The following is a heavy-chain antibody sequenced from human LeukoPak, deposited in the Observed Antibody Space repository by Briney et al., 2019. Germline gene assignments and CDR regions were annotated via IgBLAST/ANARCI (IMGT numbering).Heavy chain of an antibody. CDR2: IRSKAYGGTT. Sequence: GGSLRLSCTASGFTFGDYAMSWVRQAPGKGLEWVGFIRSKAYGGTTEYAASVKGRFTISRDDSKSIAYLQMTSLKTEDTAVYYCTSSSSWYYFDYWGQGTLVTVSS. CDR3: TSSSSWYYFDY. V-gene: IGHV3-49*04. CDR1: GFTFGDYA. D-gene: IGHD6-13*01. J-gene: IGHJ4*02.